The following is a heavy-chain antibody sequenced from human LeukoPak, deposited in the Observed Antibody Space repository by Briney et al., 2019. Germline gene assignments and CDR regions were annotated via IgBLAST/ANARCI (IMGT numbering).Heavy chain of an antibody. Sequence: PSETLSLTCTVSGGSISSSSYYWGWIRQPPGKAREWIGSIYYSGGTYYNPSLKSRVTISVDTSKNQFSLKLSSVTAADTAVYYCARDPSVVYDAFDIWGQGTMVTVSS. D-gene: IGHD2-8*02. CDR1: GGSISSSSYY. J-gene: IGHJ3*02. V-gene: IGHV4-39*02. CDR2: IYYSGGT. CDR3: ARDPSVVYDAFDI.